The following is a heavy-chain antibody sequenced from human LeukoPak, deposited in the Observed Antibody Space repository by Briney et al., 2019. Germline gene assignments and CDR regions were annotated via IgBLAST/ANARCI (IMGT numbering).Heavy chain of an antibody. J-gene: IGHJ6*03. CDR3: ARLGSVGYYNYQYMDI. CDR1: GGSFSGYY. CDR2: INDIGNT. D-gene: IGHD3-10*01. V-gene: IGHV4-34*01. Sequence: SETLSLTCAVYGGSFSGYYWSWIRQPPGKGLEWIGEINDIGNTNYNPSLRRRVTISVDTSKNQFSLSLTSATAADTAVYFCARLGSVGYYNYQYMDIWGNGTTVTVSS.